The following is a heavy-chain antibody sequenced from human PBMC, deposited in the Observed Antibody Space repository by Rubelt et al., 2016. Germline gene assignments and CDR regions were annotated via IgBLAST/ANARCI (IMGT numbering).Heavy chain of an antibody. CDR2: IFYSGST. V-gene: IGHV4-31*03. CDR3: ARDSGSRIFDY. D-gene: IGHD2/OR15-2a*01. J-gene: IGHJ4*02. Sequence: QVQLQESGPGLVKPSQTLSLTCTVSGGSISSGGYYWSWIRQHPGKGLEWIGYIFYSGSTYYNPSLRGRVTISVDTSKNQFSLKLSSVTAADTAVYYCARDSGSRIFDYWGQGTLVTVSS. CDR1: GGSISSGGYY.